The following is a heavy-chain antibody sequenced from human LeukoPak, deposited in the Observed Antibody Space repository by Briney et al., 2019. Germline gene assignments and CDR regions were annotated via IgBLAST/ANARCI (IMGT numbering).Heavy chain of an antibody. D-gene: IGHD3-22*01. J-gene: IGHJ4*02. CDR1: GGTFSSYA. CDR2: IIPIFGTA. CDR3: SYYYDSSGYQEPNDY. Sequence: GASVKVSCKASGGTFSSYAISWVRQAPGQGLEWMGGIIPIFGTANYAQKFQGRVTITADESTSTAYMELSSLRSEDTAVYYCSYYYDSSGYQEPNDYWGQGTLVTVSS. V-gene: IGHV1-69*13.